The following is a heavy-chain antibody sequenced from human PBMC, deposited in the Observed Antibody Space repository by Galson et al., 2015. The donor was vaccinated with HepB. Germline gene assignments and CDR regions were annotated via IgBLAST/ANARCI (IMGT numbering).Heavy chain of an antibody. CDR1: GYTFTSYY. CDR2: INPSGGST. D-gene: IGHD3-16*01. CDR3: ARVSTDDYVPDY. V-gene: IGHV1-46*03. Sequence: SVKVSCKASGYTFTSYYMHWVRQAPGQGLEWMGIINPSGGSTSYAQKFQGRVTMTRDTSTSTVYMKLSSLRSEDTAVYYCARVSTDDYVPDYWGQGTLVTVSS. J-gene: IGHJ4*02.